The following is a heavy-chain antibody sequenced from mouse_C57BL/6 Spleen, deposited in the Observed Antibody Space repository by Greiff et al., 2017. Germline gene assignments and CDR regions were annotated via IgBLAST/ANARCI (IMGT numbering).Heavy chain of an antibody. Sequence: QVQLQQPGAELVKPGASVKLSCKASGYTFTSYWMHWVKQRPGQGLEWIGMIHPNSGSTNYNEKFKSKATLTVDKSSSTAYMQLSSLTSEDSAVXYCAITTVVGYAMDYWGQGTSVTVSS. CDR1: GYTFTSYW. D-gene: IGHD1-1*01. CDR2: IHPNSGST. CDR3: AITTVVGYAMDY. V-gene: IGHV1-64*01. J-gene: IGHJ4*01.